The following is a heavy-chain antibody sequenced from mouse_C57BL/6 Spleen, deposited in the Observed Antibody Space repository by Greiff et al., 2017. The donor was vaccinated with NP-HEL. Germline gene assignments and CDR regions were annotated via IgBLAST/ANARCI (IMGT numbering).Heavy chain of an antibody. CDR2: IYPSDSET. V-gene: IGHV1-61*01. J-gene: IGHJ4*01. CDR3: ARDDGYYEGHYYAMDY. Sequence: QVQLQQPGAELVRPGSSVKLSCKASGYTFTSYWMDWVKQRPGQGLEWIGNIYPSDSETHYNQKFKDKATLTVDKSSSTAYMQLSSLTSEDSAVYYCARDDGYYEGHYYAMDYWGQGTSVTVSS. CDR1: GYTFTSYW. D-gene: IGHD2-3*01.